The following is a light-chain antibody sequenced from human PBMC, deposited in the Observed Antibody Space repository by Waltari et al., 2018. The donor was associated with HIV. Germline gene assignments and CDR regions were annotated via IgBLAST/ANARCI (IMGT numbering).Light chain of an antibody. CDR3: HQYSDWPFS. V-gene: IGKV3-15*01. J-gene: IGKJ2*03. CDR2: ERS. Sequence: EIVLTQSPATLSVSPGENVTLSCRASQRIGSYLAWFQQKPGQVPSLLIYERSVRATGIPARFSGSGSGTEFTLTIGSLQYEDCAVYFCHQYSDWPFSFGQGTKLDIK. CDR1: QRIGSY.